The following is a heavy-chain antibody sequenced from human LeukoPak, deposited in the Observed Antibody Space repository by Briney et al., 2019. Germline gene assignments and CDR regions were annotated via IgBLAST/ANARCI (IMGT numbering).Heavy chain of an antibody. CDR2: IYYSGST. CDR3: AREDTDFLGTYDY. V-gene: IGHV4-31*03. D-gene: IGHD2/OR15-2a*01. Sequence: PSGTLSLTCTVSGGSISSGGYYWSWIRQHPGKGLEWIGYIYYSGSTYYNPSLKSRVTISVDTSKNQFSLKLSSVTAADTAVYYCAREDTDFLGTYDYWGQGTLVTVSS. CDR1: GGSISSGGYY. J-gene: IGHJ4*02.